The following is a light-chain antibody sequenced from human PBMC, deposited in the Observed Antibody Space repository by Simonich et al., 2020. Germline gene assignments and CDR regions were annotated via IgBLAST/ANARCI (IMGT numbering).Light chain of an antibody. V-gene: IGKV3-15*01. J-gene: IGKJ3*01. CDR2: GAS. CDR3: QQYNNWPL. CDR1: QRVSSN. Sequence: EIVRTQSPATLSVSPGERATPSCRASQRVSSNLAWYQQKPGQAPRLLIYGASTRATGIPARFSGSGSGTEFTLTISSLQSEDFAVYYCQQYNNWPLFGPGTKVDIK.